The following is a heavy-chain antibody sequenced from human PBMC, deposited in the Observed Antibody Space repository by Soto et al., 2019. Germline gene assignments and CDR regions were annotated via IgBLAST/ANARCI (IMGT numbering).Heavy chain of an antibody. J-gene: IGHJ5*02. V-gene: IGHV4-59*01. CDR3: ARGGANRFDT. CDR1: GCSISSYY. D-gene: IGHD1-26*01. CDR2: IDYSGST. Sequence: LYLTCTVSGCSISSYYWSWIRQPPGKGLEWIGYIDYSGSTNYNPSLKSRGTISVDTSKNQFSLKLSSVTAADTAVEYCARGGANRFDTWGQGTLV.